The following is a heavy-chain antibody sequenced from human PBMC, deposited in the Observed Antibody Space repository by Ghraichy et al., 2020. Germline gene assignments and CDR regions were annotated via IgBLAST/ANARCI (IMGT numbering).Heavy chain of an antibody. CDR1: GFTFDDYA. CDR3: AKDNIMYSSGWLPYYYYMDV. Sequence: GESLNISCAASGFTFDDYAMHWVRQAPGKGLEWVSLISGDGGSTYYADSVKGRFTISRDNSKNSLYLQMNSLRTEDTALYYCAKDNIMYSSGWLPYYYYMDVWGKGTTVTVSS. D-gene: IGHD6-19*01. CDR2: ISGDGGST. J-gene: IGHJ6*03. V-gene: IGHV3-43*02.